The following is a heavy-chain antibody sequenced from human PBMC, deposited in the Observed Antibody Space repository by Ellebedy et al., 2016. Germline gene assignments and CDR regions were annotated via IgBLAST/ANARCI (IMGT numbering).Heavy chain of an antibody. D-gene: IGHD2-2*01. V-gene: IGHV3-21*01. CDR2: ISSSSSYI. CDR1: GFTFSSYS. Sequence: GGSLRLSCAASGFTFSSYSMNWVRQAPGKGLEWVSSISSSSSYIYYADSVKGRFTMSRENAKNSLYLQMNSLRAEDTAVYYCARDSCSSISCFPPYYYYGMDVWGQGTTVTVSS. CDR3: ARDSCSSISCFPPYYYYGMDV. J-gene: IGHJ6*02.